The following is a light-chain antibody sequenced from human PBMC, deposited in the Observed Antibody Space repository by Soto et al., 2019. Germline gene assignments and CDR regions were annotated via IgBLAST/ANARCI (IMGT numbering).Light chain of an antibody. V-gene: IGKV3-15*01. Sequence: EIALTNSPGTLSLSPEERATLSCRASQSVSSYLAWSQQKPGQAPRLLIYGASTRATGIPARFSGSGSGTEFTLDIRSLQSEDFAVYYCQEYNNWPRTFGQGSKVDIK. CDR2: GAS. CDR3: QEYNNWPRT. J-gene: IGKJ1*01. CDR1: QSVSSY.